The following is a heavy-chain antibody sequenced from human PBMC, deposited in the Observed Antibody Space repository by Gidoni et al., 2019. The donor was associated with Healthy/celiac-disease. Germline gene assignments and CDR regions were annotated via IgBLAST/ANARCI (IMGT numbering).Heavy chain of an antibody. V-gene: IGHV3-11*01. CDR3: ARDKENQVRVDAFDI. CDR1: GFTFSDYY. Sequence: QVQLVESGGGLVKPGGSLRLSCAASGFTFSDYYMSWIRQAPGEGLEWVSYISSSGITIYYADSVKGRFTISRDNAKNSLYLQMNSLRAEDTAVYYCARDKENQVRVDAFDIWGQGTMVTVSS. CDR2: ISSSGITI. J-gene: IGHJ3*02.